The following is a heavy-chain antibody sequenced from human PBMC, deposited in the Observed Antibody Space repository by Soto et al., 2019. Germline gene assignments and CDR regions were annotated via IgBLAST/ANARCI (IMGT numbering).Heavy chain of an antibody. CDR1: GGSISNFY. J-gene: IGHJ4*02. Sequence: NPSETLSLTCTVSGGSISNFYWSWIRQPPGKGLEWIGYISYSGNTNYNPSLKSPVSISVDTSKNQLSLNLTSVTAADTAVYYCARAPMVLSRSYFDSWGQGTPVTVSS. CDR3: ARAPMVLSRSYFDS. CDR2: ISYSGNT. V-gene: IGHV4-59*01. D-gene: IGHD2-8*01.